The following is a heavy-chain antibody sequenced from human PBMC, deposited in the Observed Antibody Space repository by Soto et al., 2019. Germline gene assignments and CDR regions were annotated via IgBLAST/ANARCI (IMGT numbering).Heavy chain of an antibody. CDR2: IYYSGST. CDR1: GGSISSYC. V-gene: IGHV4-59*08. D-gene: IGHD3-22*01. Sequence: SETLSLTCTVSGGSISSYCGSWLRQPPGKGLEWIGYIYYSGSTNYNPSLKSRVTISVDTSKNQYSLKLSSVTAADTAVYYCERHERGYVTPRYLDYWGQGTLVTVSS. J-gene: IGHJ4*02. CDR3: ERHERGYVTPRYLDY.